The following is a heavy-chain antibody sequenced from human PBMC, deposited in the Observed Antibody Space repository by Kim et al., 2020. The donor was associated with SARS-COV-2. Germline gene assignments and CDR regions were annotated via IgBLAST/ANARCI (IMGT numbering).Heavy chain of an antibody. CDR2: IKSKTNGGTT. CDR1: GFTFRNAW. CDR3: TWDVGVYCGGDCYSGV. J-gene: IGHJ6*02. Sequence: GGSLRLSCAASGFTFRNAWMNWVRQAPGKGLEWVGRIKSKTNGGTTGYAAPGKGRFTISRDETKNTLYLQMNSLKTEDTAVYYCTWDVGVYCGGDCYSGVWGQGTTVTVSS. V-gene: IGHV3-15*01. D-gene: IGHD2-21*02.